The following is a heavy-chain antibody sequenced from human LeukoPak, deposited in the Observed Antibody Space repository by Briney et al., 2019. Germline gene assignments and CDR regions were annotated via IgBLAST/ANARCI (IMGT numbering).Heavy chain of an antibody. V-gene: IGHV3-48*01. Sequence: GGSLRLPCAASGFTFSSYSMNWVRQAPGKGLEWVSYISSSSSTIYYADSVKGRFTISRDNSKNTLFLQMNSLRAEDTAVYYCAKTVEATTYFDYWGQGTLVTVSS. J-gene: IGHJ4*02. CDR3: AKTVEATTYFDY. D-gene: IGHD1-26*01. CDR1: GFTFSSYS. CDR2: ISSSSSTI.